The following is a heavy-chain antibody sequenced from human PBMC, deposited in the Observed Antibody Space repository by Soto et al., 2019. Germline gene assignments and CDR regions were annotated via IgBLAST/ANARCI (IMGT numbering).Heavy chain of an antibody. J-gene: IGHJ4*02. CDR1: GFTFSSVA. Sequence: GGSLRLSCAGSGFTFSSVAMTWVRQAPGKGLEWVSSISGSGDSTYYADSVKGRFTISRDNAKNSLYLQMNSLRAEDTAVYYCARVPGTTRYWDYWGQGAQVTVSS. CDR3: ARVPGTTRYWDY. CDR2: ISGSGDST. V-gene: IGHV3-23*01. D-gene: IGHD3-10*01.